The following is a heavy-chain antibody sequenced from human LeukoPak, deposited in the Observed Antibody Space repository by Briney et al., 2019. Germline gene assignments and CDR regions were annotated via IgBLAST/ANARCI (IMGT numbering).Heavy chain of an antibody. CDR3: AKVGNNGYFDF. D-gene: IGHD1-26*01. CDR2: ISGSGGST. CDR1: GFTFSSYG. Sequence: GGSLRLSCAASGFTFSSYGMHWVRQAPGKGLEWVSAISGSGGSTYYADSVKGRFTISRDNSKNTLYLQMDSLRVEDTAVYYCAKVGNNGYFDFWGQGTLVTVSS. V-gene: IGHV3-23*01. J-gene: IGHJ4*02.